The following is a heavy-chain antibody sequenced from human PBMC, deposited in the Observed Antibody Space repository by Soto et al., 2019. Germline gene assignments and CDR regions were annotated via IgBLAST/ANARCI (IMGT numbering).Heavy chain of an antibody. Sequence: ASVKVSCKASGGTFSSNAISWVRQAPGQGLEWMGGIIPIFGTANYAQKFQGRVTITADKSTSTAYMELSSLRSEDTAVYYCARDAIEYSSLEDPWGQGTLVTVSS. CDR3: ARDAIEYSSLEDP. J-gene: IGHJ5*02. CDR1: GGTFSSNA. D-gene: IGHD6-6*01. V-gene: IGHV1-69*06. CDR2: IIPIFGTA.